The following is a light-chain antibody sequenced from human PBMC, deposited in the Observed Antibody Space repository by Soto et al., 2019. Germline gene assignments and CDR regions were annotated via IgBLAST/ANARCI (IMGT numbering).Light chain of an antibody. V-gene: IGLV2-14*01. J-gene: IGLJ1*01. Sequence: QSALTQPASVSGSPGQSITISCTGTSSDVGGYNYVSWYQQHPGKAPKLMIYDVSNRPSGVSNRFSGSKSGNTASLTISERQAEDEADYYCSSYTSSSTLVVFGTGTKLTVL. CDR3: SSYTSSSTLVV. CDR1: SSDVGGYNY. CDR2: DVS.